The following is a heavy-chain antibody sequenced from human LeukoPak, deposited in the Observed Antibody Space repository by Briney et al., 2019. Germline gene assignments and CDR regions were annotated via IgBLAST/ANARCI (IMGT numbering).Heavy chain of an antibody. Sequence: ASVKVSCKASGGTFSSYAISWVRQAPGQGLEWMGRIIPILGIANYAQKLQGRVTMTTDTSTSTAYMELRSLRSDDTAVYYCARENAVAGGGAFDYWGQGTLVTVSS. V-gene: IGHV1-69*04. CDR3: ARENAVAGGGAFDY. CDR2: IIPILGIA. J-gene: IGHJ4*02. CDR1: GGTFSSYA. D-gene: IGHD6-19*01.